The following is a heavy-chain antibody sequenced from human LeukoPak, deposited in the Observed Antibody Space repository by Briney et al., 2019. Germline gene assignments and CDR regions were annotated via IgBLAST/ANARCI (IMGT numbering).Heavy chain of an antibody. CDR1: GFTFSSYG. Sequence: GGSLRLSCAASGFTFSSYGMHWVRQAPGKGLEWVAFIRYDGSNKYYADSVKGRFTISRDNSKNTLYVQMNSLRAEDTAVYYCARDPGAYSSSPIDYWGQGTLVTVSS. CDR2: IRYDGSNK. D-gene: IGHD6-6*01. CDR3: ARDPGAYSSSPIDY. V-gene: IGHV3-30*02. J-gene: IGHJ4*02.